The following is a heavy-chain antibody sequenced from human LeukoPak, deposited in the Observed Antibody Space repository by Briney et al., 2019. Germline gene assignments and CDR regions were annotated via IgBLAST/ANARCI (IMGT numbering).Heavy chain of an antibody. J-gene: IGHJ4*02. Sequence: ASVKVSCKISDHTFSSDGFTWVRQAPGKGLEWMGWINVYNGKTDYAHKFQGRVTMTTDTSTNTACMDLRSLRSDDTAMYYCANRGQQLYDYWGQGTLVTVSS. D-gene: IGHD6-13*01. CDR3: ANRGQQLYDY. V-gene: IGHV1-18*01. CDR1: DHTFSSDG. CDR2: INVYNGKT.